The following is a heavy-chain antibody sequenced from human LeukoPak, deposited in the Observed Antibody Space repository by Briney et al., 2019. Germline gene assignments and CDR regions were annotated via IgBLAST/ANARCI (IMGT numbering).Heavy chain of an antibody. Sequence: ASVKVSCKASGYTFISYGISWVRQAPGQGLEWMGWISAYNGNTNYAQKLQGRVTMTTDTSTSTAYMELRSLRSDDTAVYYCAREHIAAARDQYFQHWGQGTLVTVSS. CDR1: GYTFISYG. V-gene: IGHV1-18*01. CDR2: ISAYNGNT. J-gene: IGHJ1*01. CDR3: AREHIAAARDQYFQH. D-gene: IGHD6-13*01.